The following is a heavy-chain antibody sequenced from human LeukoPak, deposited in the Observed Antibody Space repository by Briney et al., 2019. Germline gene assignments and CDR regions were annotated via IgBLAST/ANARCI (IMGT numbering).Heavy chain of an antibody. Sequence: GSLRLSCAASGFTFSSYGMHWVRQAPGKGLEWVAVISYDGSNKYYADSMKGRFTISRDNSKNTLYPQMNSLRAEDTAVYYCAKDFGAAFDIWGQGTMVTVSS. CDR2: ISYDGSNK. V-gene: IGHV3-30*18. D-gene: IGHD3-10*01. CDR1: GFTFSSYG. CDR3: AKDFGAAFDI. J-gene: IGHJ3*02.